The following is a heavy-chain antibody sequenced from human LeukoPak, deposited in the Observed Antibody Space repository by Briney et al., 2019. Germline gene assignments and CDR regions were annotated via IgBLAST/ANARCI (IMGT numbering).Heavy chain of an antibody. J-gene: IGHJ5*02. V-gene: IGHV4-31*03. D-gene: IGHD2-2*01. Sequence: SQTLSLTCTVSGGSISSGGYYWSWIRQHPGKGLEWIGYIYYSGSTNYNPSLKSRVTISVDTSKNQFSLKLSSVTAADTAVYYCARGMIVVVPAARGGFDPWGQGTLVTVSS. CDR2: IYYSGST. CDR3: ARGMIVVVPAARGGFDP. CDR1: GGSISSGGYY.